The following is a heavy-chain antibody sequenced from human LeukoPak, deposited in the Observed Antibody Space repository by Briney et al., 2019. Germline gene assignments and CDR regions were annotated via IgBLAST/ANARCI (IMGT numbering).Heavy chain of an antibody. CDR2: ISVYNGNT. D-gene: IGHD3-10*01. CDR1: GYTFISYD. CDR3: ARDVLWFGELLTPGY. J-gene: IGHJ4*02. V-gene: IGHV1-18*01. Sequence: ASVKVSRKASGYTFISYDISWVRQAPGQGLEWMGWISVYNGNTKYAQKFQGRVTMTTDTSTSTAYMELRSLRSDDTAVYYCARDVLWFGELLTPGYWGQGTLVTVSS.